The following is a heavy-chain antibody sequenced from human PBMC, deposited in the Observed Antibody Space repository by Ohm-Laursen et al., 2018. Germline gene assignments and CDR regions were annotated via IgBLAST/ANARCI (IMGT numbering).Heavy chain of an antibody. D-gene: IGHD6-6*01. CDR1: GGSISNYY. Sequence: SQTLSLTWTVSGGSISNYYWSWIRQPPGKGLEYIGYVYSSGSTHYNPSLKSRITISVDTSKNQLSLKLTSVTAADTAVYYCARLSGQAALGYWGQGTLVTVSS. V-gene: IGHV4-59*01. J-gene: IGHJ4*02. CDR3: ARLSGQAALGY. CDR2: VYSSGST.